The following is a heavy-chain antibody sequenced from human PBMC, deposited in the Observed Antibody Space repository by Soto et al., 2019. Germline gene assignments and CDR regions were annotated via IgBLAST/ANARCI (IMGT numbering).Heavy chain of an antibody. D-gene: IGHD3-22*01. CDR2: IRTTAYGGTT. CDR1: GFIFGDYA. CDR3: ARRLPEYGYYYYRMDG. J-gene: IGHJ6*02. Sequence: HPGGSLRLSCAASGFIFGDYAMSWVRQAPGQGLEWVGFIRTTAYGGTTDYAASVRGRFTISRDDSENIAYLQMNSLKTEDTAVYYCARRLPEYGYYYYRMDGWGQRTTGTVAS. V-gene: IGHV3-49*04.